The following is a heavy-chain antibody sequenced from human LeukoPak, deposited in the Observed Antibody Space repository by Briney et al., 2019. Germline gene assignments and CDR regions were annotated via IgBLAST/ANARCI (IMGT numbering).Heavy chain of an antibody. CDR2: SSGSGGST. CDR3: ASPAPNSSGWD. D-gene: IGHD6-19*01. Sequence: GGSLRLSCSASGFTFSSYAMSWVRQAPGKGLEWVSASSGSGGSTYYADSVKGRFTISRDNAKNSLYLQMNSLRAEDTAVYYCASPAPNSSGWDWGQGTLVTVSS. J-gene: IGHJ4*02. CDR1: GFTFSSYA. V-gene: IGHV3-23*01.